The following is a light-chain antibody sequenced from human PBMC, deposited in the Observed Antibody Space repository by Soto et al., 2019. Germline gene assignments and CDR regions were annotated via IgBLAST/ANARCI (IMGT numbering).Light chain of an antibody. CDR2: EVS. V-gene: IGLV2-14*01. J-gene: IGLJ2*01. Sequence: QSALTQPASVSGSPGQSITISCTGSSSDVGGYNYVPWYQQHPGKAPKLMIYEVSNRPSGISNRFSGSKSGNTASLTLSGLQAEDEADYYCSSYTSSSTLVFGGGTQLTVL. CDR1: SSDVGGYNY. CDR3: SSYTSSSTLV.